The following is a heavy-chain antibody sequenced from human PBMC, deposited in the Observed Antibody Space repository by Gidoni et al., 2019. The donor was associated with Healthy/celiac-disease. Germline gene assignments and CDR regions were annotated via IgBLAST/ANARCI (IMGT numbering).Heavy chain of an antibody. D-gene: IGHD5-18*01. J-gene: IGHJ5*02. V-gene: IGHV3-30*18. CDR2: ISYDGSNK. CDR3: AKERDTAMVTGWFDP. Sequence: QVQLVESGGGVVQPGRFLRLSCAASGFTFSSYGMHWVRQAPGKGLEWVAVISYDGSNKYYADSVKGRFTISRDNSKNTLYLQMNSLRAEDTAVYYCAKERDTAMVTGWFDPWGQGTLVTVSS. CDR1: GFTFSSYG.